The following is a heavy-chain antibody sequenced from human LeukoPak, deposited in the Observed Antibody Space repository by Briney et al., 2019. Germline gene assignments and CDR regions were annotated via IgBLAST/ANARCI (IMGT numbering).Heavy chain of an antibody. D-gene: IGHD6-13*01. CDR2: ISYDVSDK. Sequence: GGSLRLSCAASGFTFTSYGMHWVRQAPGKGLEWVAVISYDVSDKYYVDSVKGRFTISRDNAKNSLYLQMNSLRDEDTAVYYCARVWGIAAAGGEIEYWGQGTLVTVSS. V-gene: IGHV3-30*03. CDR3: ARVWGIAAAGGEIEY. CDR1: GFTFTSYG. J-gene: IGHJ4*02.